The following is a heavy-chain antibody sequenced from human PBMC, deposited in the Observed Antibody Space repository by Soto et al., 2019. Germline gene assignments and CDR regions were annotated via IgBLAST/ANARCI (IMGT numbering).Heavy chain of an antibody. CDR2: IYYSGST. D-gene: IGHD3-3*01. Sequence: QVQLQESGPGLVKPSQTLSLTCTVSGGSISSGGYYWSWIRQHPGKGLEWIGYIYYSGSTYYNPSLKSRVTISVDASKNQFSLKLSSVTAADTAVYYCARVRIDDFWSGPTYSFDYWGQGTLVTVSS. J-gene: IGHJ4*02. CDR1: GGSISSGGYY. CDR3: ARVRIDDFWSGPTYSFDY. V-gene: IGHV4-31*03.